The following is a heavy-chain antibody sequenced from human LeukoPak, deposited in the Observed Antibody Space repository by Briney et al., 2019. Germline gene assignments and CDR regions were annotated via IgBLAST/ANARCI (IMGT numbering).Heavy chain of an antibody. CDR3: ARVGDDFWSGHPGYYMDV. D-gene: IGHD3-3*01. CDR1: GFTFSSYS. CDR2: ISSSSSYI. J-gene: IGHJ6*03. V-gene: IGHV3-21*01. Sequence: PGGSLRLSCAASGFTFSSYSMNWVRQAPGKGLEWVSSISSSSSYIYYADSVKGRFTISRDNAKNSLYLQMNSLRAEDTAVYYCARVGDDFWSGHPGYYMDVWGKGTTVTVSS.